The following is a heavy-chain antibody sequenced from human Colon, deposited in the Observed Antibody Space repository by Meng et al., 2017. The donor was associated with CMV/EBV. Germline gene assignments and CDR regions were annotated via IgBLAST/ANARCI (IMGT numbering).Heavy chain of an antibody. CDR1: GFVFRSYG. V-gene: IGHV3-30*02. D-gene: IGHD1-26*01. J-gene: IGHJ6*02. Sequence: GGSLRLSCAASGFVFRSYGMHWVRQAPGKGLEWVANIGYDGNNKYYGDSVKGRFTVSRDNSKNTLDLQIDSLRPEDTAVYYCARDGLWEGKIEGVPGADAWGQGTTVTVSS. CDR3: ARDGLWEGKIEGVPGADA. CDR2: IGYDGNNK.